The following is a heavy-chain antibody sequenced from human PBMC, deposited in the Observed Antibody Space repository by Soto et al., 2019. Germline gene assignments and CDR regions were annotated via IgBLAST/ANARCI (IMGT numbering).Heavy chain of an antibody. CDR3: AKLVTMIVVVITTLDY. D-gene: IGHD3-22*01. V-gene: IGHV3-23*01. CDR2: ISGSGGST. CDR1: GFTFSSYA. Sequence: GSLRLSCAASGFTFSSYAMSWVRQAPGKGLEWVSAISGSGGSTYYADSVKGRFTISRDNSKNTLYLQMNSLRAEDTAVYYCAKLVTMIVVVITTLDYWGQGTLVTVSS. J-gene: IGHJ4*02.